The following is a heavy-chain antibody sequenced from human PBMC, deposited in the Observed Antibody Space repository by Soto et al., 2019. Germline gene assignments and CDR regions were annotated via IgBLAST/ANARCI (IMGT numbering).Heavy chain of an antibody. Sequence: GGSLRLSCAASGFTFSSYWMSWVRQAPGKGLEWVANIKQDGSEKYYVDSVKGRFTISRDNAKNSLYLQMNSLRAEDTAVYYCARDNTYYDYIWGSLHSNGFDYWGQGTLVTVSS. CDR3: ARDNTYYDYIWGSLHSNGFDY. CDR2: IKQDGSEK. V-gene: IGHV3-7*01. CDR1: GFTFSSYW. D-gene: IGHD3-16*01. J-gene: IGHJ4*02.